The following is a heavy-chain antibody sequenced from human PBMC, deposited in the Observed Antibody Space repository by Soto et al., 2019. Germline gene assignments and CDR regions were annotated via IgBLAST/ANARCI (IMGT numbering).Heavy chain of an antibody. CDR2: ISHDGNIK. CDR3: AKDRAEVVAGTGWAGA. D-gene: IGHD6-19*01. J-gene: IGHJ5*02. CDR1: GFTFSTYG. V-gene: IGHV3-30*18. Sequence: QVQLVESGGGVVQPGRSLRLSCAASGFTFSTYGMHWVRQAPGRGLEWVSVISHDGNIKYYADSVKGRFTISRDNSKNTLYVQMNSLRGEDTAVYYRAKDRAEVVAGTGWAGAWGKGTLASVSS.